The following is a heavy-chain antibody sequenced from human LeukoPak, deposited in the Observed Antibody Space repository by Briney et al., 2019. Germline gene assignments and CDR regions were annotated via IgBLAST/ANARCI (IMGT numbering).Heavy chain of an antibody. CDR1: GGSISSGSYY. CDR2: IYTSGST. J-gene: IGHJ6*03. D-gene: IGHD2-2*01. V-gene: IGHV4-61*02. CDR3: AREEGDIVVVPAAEKGYYYYYYMDV. Sequence: SETLSLTCTVSGGSISSGSYYWSWIRQPAGTGLEWIGRIYTSGSTNYNPSLKSRVTISVDTSKNQFSLKLSSVTAADTAVYYCAREEGDIVVVPAAEKGYYYYYYMDVWGKGTTVTISS.